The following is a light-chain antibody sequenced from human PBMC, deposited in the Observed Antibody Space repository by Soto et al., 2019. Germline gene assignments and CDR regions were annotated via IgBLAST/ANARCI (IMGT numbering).Light chain of an antibody. J-gene: IGLJ3*02. Sequence: QSALTQPASVSGSPGQSITISCTGTTSDVGGYNYVSWHQQHPGKAPKLMIHEVRYRPSGVSNRFSGSKSGNTASLTISGLQAEDEADYYCSSYASSGTLVFGGGTKLTGL. CDR3: SSYASSGTLV. CDR1: TSDVGGYNY. CDR2: EVR. V-gene: IGLV2-14*01.